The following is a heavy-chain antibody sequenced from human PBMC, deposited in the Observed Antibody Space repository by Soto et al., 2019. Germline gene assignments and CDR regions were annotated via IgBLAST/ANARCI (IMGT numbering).Heavy chain of an antibody. CDR1: GYTFTSYG. CDR2: ISAYNCKT. V-gene: IGHV1-18*01. J-gene: IGHJ4*02. CDR3: ARDLAVGLVDY. Sequence: QVQLVQSGAEVKKPGASVKVSCKASGYTFTSYGISWVRQAPGQGLEWMGWISAYNCKTNYAQKLQGRVTMTRATATSTAYMELRSLRSDDTAVYYCARDLAVGLVDYWGQGTLVTVSS. D-gene: IGHD6-19*01.